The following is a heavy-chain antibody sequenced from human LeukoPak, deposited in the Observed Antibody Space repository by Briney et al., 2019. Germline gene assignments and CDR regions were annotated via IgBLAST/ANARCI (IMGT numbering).Heavy chain of an antibody. J-gene: IGHJ3*02. D-gene: IGHD3-22*01. CDR1: GGSISSGTYY. V-gene: IGHV4-61*02. CDR3: ARHYSREDSSGYDAFDI. CDR2: IYTSGST. Sequence: SSETLSLTCTVSGGSISSGTYYWSWIRQPAGKGLEWIGRIYTSGSTNYNPSLKSRVTISVDTSKNQFSLKLSSVTAADAAVYYCARHYSREDSSGYDAFDIWGQGTMVTVSS.